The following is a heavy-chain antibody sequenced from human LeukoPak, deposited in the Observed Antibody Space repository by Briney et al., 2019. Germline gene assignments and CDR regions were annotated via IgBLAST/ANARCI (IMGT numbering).Heavy chain of an antibody. CDR2: INHSGST. D-gene: IGHD5-24*01. Sequence: PSETLSLTCAVYGGSFSGYYWSWIRQPPGKGLEWIGEINHSGSTNYNPSLKSRVTISVDTSKNQFSLKLSSVTAADTAVYYCARKGRWLQLRLLPLVGYFDYWGQGTLVTVSS. CDR3: ARKGRWLQLRLLPLVGYFDY. J-gene: IGHJ4*02. V-gene: IGHV4-34*01. CDR1: GGSFSGYY.